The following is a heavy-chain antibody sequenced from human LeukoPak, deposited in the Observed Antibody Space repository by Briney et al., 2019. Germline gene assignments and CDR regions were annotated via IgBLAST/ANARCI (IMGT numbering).Heavy chain of an antibody. CDR3: ARFHCSSTSCYDGFDY. Sequence: ASVKVSCKASGYTFSSYGISWVRQAPGQGLEWMGWISAYNGNTNYAQKLQGRVTMTTVTSTSTAYMELRSLRSDDTAVYYCARFHCSSTSCYDGFDYWGQGTLVTVSS. J-gene: IGHJ4*02. V-gene: IGHV1-18*01. CDR1: GYTFSSYG. D-gene: IGHD2-2*01. CDR2: ISAYNGNT.